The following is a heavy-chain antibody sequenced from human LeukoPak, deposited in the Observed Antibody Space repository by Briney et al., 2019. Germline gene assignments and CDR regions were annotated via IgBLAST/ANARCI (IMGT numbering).Heavy chain of an antibody. CDR3: ARTHGFWTTRKGDYFDP. D-gene: IGHD3/OR15-3a*01. J-gene: IGHJ4*02. CDR2: ISGYNGNT. CDR1: GYTFGSYY. Sequence: ASVKVSCKASGYTFGSYYISWVRQAPGQGLEWMGWISGYNGNTNYAQRFQDRITMTVDKSTTTVYMELNSLRSDDTAVYYCARTHGFWTTRKGDYFDPWGQGTLVTVSS. V-gene: IGHV1-18*01.